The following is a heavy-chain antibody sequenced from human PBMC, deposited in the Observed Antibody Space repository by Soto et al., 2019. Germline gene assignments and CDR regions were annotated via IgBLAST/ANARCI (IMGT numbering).Heavy chain of an antibody. J-gene: IGHJ5*02. D-gene: IGHD6-13*01. V-gene: IGHV4-59*08. Sequence: SETLSLTCAVYGGSISSYYWSWIRQPPGKGLEWIGYIYYSGSTNYNPSLKSRVTISVDTSKNQFSLKLSSVTAADTAVYYCARLMGYSSSWYRLLDPWGQGTLVTVSS. CDR1: GGSISSYY. CDR3: ARLMGYSSSWYRLLDP. CDR2: IYYSGST.